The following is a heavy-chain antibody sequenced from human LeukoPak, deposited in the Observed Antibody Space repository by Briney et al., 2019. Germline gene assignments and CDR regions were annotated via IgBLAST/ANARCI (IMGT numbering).Heavy chain of an antibody. CDR1: GGSFSGYY. CDR2: INHSGST. V-gene: IGHV4-34*01. D-gene: IGHD3-10*01. J-gene: IGHJ5*02. CDR3: ARRGKIYYYGSGSQTPYNWFDP. Sequence: PSETLSLTCAVYGGSFSGYYWSWIRQPPGKGLEWIGEINHSGSTNYNPSLKSRVTISVDTSKNQFSLKLSSVTAADTAVYYCARRGKIYYYGSGSQTPYNWFDPWGQGTLVTVSS.